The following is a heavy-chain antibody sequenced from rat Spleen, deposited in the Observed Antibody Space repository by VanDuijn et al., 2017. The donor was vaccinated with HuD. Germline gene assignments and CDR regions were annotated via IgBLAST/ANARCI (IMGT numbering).Heavy chain of an antibody. CDR1: GFTFSDYY. CDR2: ISYDGSRT. V-gene: IGHV5-7*01. J-gene: IGHJ4*01. CDR3: TRGYVMDA. Sequence: EVQLVESGGGLVQPGRSLKLSCAASGFTFSDYYMAWVRQAPTKGLEWVATISYDGSRTYYRDSVKGRFTISRDNAKNTQYLQMDSLRSEDTATYYCTRGYVMDAWGQGASVTVSS.